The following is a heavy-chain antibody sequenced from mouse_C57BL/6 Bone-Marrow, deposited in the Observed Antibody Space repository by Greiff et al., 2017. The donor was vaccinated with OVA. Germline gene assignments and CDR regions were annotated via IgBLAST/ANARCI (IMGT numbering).Heavy chain of an antibody. CDR3: ARNSYYGSSSLRYFDV. CDR2: IWTGGVT. Sequence: QVQLKESGPGLVAPSQSLSITCTVSGFSLTSYAISLVRQPPGTGLELLVVIWTGGVTNYNSALKSRLSISKDNSKSQVFLKMNSLQTDDTARYYCARNSYYGSSSLRYFDVGGTGTTVTVSS. V-gene: IGHV2-9-1*01. D-gene: IGHD1-1*01. J-gene: IGHJ1*03. CDR1: GFSLTSYA.